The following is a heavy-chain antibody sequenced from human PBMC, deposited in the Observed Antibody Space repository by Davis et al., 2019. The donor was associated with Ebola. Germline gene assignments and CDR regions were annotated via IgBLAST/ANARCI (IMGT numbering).Heavy chain of an antibody. Sequence: PGGSLRLSCTVSGGSISPYYWSWVRQPPGKGLEWIGYIEYSGRTEYIPSLNSRVTISADTPKNEFSLKLNSVTAADTAVYYCARGTYNNVWSESYRGGYYYMDVWGKGTTVTVSS. J-gene: IGHJ6*03. CDR1: GGSISPYY. V-gene: IGHV4-59*01. CDR3: ARGTYNNVWSESYRGGYYYMDV. CDR2: IEYSGRT. D-gene: IGHD3-3*01.